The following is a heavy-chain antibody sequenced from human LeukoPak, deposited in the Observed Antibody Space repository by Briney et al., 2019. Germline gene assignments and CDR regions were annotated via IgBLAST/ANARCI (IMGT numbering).Heavy chain of an antibody. CDR2: INPSGGST. CDR3: ARGSSGWNAEYFQH. D-gene: IGHD6-19*01. CDR1: GYTFSSYG. J-gene: IGHJ1*01. V-gene: IGHV1-46*01. Sequence: ASVKVSCKASGYTFSSYGISWVRQAPGQGLEWMGIINPSGGSTSYAQKFQGRVTMTRDMSTSTVYMELSSLRSEDTAVYYCARGSSGWNAEYFQHWGQGTLVTVSS.